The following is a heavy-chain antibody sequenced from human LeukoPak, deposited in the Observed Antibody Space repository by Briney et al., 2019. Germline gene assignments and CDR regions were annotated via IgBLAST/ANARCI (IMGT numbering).Heavy chain of an antibody. J-gene: IGHJ4*02. D-gene: IGHD4-17*01. CDR2: IWYDGSNK. V-gene: IGHV3-33*01. Sequence: QPGGSLRLSCAASGFTFSSYGMHWVRQAPGKGLEWVAVIWYDGSNKYYADSVKGRFTISRDNSKNTLYLQMNSLRAEDTAVYYCARELTLWYDYEYHFDYWGQGTLVTVSS. CDR3: ARELTLWYDYEYHFDY. CDR1: GFTFSSYG.